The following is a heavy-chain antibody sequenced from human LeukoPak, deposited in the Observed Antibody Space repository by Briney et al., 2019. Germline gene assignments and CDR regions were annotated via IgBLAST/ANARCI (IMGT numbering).Heavy chain of an antibody. CDR2: INPNSGGT. CDR3: ARDSVDTIFGIPRYCWFDP. Sequence: ASVKVSCKASGYTFTGYYMDWVRQAPGQGLEWMGWINPNSGGTKYAQKFQGRVTMTRDTSISTAYMELNRLRSDDTAVYYCARDSVDTIFGIPRYCWFDPWGQGTLVTVSS. D-gene: IGHD3-3*01. V-gene: IGHV1-2*02. CDR1: GYTFTGYY. J-gene: IGHJ5*02.